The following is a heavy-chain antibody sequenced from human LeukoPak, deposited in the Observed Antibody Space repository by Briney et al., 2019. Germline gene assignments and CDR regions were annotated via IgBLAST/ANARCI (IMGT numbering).Heavy chain of an antibody. CDR2: IYTSGST. CDR3: ARDPPVGEDYFDY. Sequence: PSKTLSLTCTVSGGSISGYYWSWIRQPAGKGLEWIGRIYTSGSTNYNPSLKSRVTMSVDTSKNQFSLKLSSVTAADTAVYYCARDPPVGEDYFDYWGQGTLVTVSS. J-gene: IGHJ4*02. CDR1: GGSISGYY. D-gene: IGHD2-15*01. V-gene: IGHV4-4*07.